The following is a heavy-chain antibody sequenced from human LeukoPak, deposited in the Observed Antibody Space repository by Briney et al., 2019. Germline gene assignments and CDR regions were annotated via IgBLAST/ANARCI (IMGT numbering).Heavy chain of an antibody. V-gene: IGHV4-30-4*01. J-gene: IGHJ3*02. Sequence: SETLSLTCTVSGGSISSGDYYWSWIRQPPGKGLEWIGYIYYSGSTYYNPSLKSRVTISVDTSKNQFSLKLSSVTAADTAVYYCAATREYSSSSDAFDIWGQGTMVTVSS. CDR3: AATREYSSSSDAFDI. D-gene: IGHD6-6*01. CDR2: IYYSGST. CDR1: GGSISSGDYY.